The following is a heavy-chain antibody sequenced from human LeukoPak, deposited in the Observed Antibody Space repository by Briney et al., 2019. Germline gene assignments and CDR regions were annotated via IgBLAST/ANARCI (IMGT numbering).Heavy chain of an antibody. Sequence: GGSLRLSCAASGFTFVNYGFHWVRQAPGKALEWVAFISYNGIKKYADSVKGRFTISRDNSKNTLYLQMNSLRAEDTAVYYCAALIIGRPLDYWGQGTLVTVSS. D-gene: IGHD1-26*01. CDR2: ISYNGIKK. V-gene: IGHV3-30*03. CDR1: GFTFVNYG. CDR3: AALIIGRPLDY. J-gene: IGHJ4*02.